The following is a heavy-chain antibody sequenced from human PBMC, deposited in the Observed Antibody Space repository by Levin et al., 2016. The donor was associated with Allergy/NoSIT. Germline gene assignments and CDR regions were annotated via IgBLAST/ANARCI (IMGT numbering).Heavy chain of an antibody. J-gene: IGHJ5*02. D-gene: IGHD6-13*01. Sequence: WVRQAPGQRLEWMGWINAGNGNTKYSQKFQGRVTITRDTSASTAYMELSSLRSEDTAVYYCARDLSSSWFGILWFDPWGQGTLVTVSS. V-gene: IGHV1-3*01. CDR2: INAGNGNT. CDR3: ARDLSSSWFGILWFDP.